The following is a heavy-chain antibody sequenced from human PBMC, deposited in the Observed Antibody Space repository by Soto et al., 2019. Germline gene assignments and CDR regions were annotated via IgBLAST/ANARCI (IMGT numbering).Heavy chain of an antibody. CDR1: GGSISSYY. CDR3: ARDALEGDWFDP. J-gene: IGHJ5*02. V-gene: IGHV4-59*01. CDR2: IYYSGST. Sequence: QVQLQESGPGLVKPSETLSLTCTVSGGSISSYYWSWIRQPPGKGLEWIGYIYYSGSTKYNPSLKRRVTISVDTSKNQFSLKLSSVTAADTAVYYCARDALEGDWFDPWGQGTLVTVSS.